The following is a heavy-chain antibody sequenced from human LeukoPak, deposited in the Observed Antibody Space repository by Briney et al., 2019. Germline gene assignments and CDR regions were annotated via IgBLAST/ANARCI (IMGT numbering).Heavy chain of an antibody. CDR2: IYYSGST. V-gene: IGHV4-59*12. Sequence: SETLSLTCTVSGGSISSYYWSWIRQPPGKGLEWIGYIYYSGSTNYNPSLKSRVTISVDTSKNQFSLRLSSVTAADTAVYYCARDSDWNDVASPWVWGQGTLVTVFS. CDR1: GGSISSYY. D-gene: IGHD1-1*01. CDR3: ARDSDWNDVASPWV. J-gene: IGHJ4*02.